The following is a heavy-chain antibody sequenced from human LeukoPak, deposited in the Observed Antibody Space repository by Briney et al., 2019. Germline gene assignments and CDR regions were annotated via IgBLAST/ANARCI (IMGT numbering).Heavy chain of an antibody. Sequence: SETLSLTCTVSGGSVSSGSYYWSWMRQPPGKGLEWIGYIYYSGSTTYNPSLKNRVTISVDTSKNKFSLKLSSVTAADTAVYYCARVPISTTARGYFDYWGQGTLVTVSS. CDR2: IYYSGST. D-gene: IGHD4-17*01. CDR3: ARVPISTTARGYFDY. V-gene: IGHV4-61*01. CDR1: GGSVSSGSYY. J-gene: IGHJ4*02.